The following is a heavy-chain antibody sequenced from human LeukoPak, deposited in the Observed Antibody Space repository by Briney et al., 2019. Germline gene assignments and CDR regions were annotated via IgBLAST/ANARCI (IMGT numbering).Heavy chain of an antibody. V-gene: IGHV4-39*01. CDR2: IYYSGST. D-gene: IGHD3-9*01. CDR3: ARNTVLRYFDWLSTDGMDV. J-gene: IGHJ6*02. CDR1: GGSISSSSYY. Sequence: SETLSLTCTVSGGSISSSSYYWGWTRQPPGKGLEWIGSIYYSGSTYYNPSLKSRVTISVDTSKNQFSLKLSSVTAADTAVYYCARNTVLRYFDWLSTDGMDVWGQGTTVTVSS.